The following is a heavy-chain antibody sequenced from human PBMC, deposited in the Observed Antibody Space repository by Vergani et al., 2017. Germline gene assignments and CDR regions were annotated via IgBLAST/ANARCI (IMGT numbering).Heavy chain of an antibody. V-gene: IGHV4-61*02. CDR1: GGSISSGSYY. CDR3: ARMGGYDEGDAFRIGYFDS. Sequence: QVQLQESGPGLVKPSQTLSLTCTVSGGSISSGSYYWSWIRQPAGKGLEWIGRIYTSGSTNYNPSLRRRINMSVDTSKNQFSLKLNSVTAADTAMYYCARMGGYDEGDAFRIGYFDSWGPGILVTVSS. CDR2: IYTSGST. D-gene: IGHD3-22*01. J-gene: IGHJ4*02.